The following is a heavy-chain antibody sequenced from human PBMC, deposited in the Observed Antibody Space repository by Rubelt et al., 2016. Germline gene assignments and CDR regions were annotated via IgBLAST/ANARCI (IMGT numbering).Heavy chain of an antibody. CDR1: GASISSTSYC. V-gene: IGHV4-39*07. CDR2: IYHSGST. CDR3: ARSDGVPPPDY. D-gene: IGHD2-2*01. Sequence: QMQLQESGPGLVKPTETLSLTCTVSGASISSTSYCWGWIRQSPGKGLEWIGSIYHSGSTYYNPSLKSRGTISVDTSKNQFSLKLSSVTAADTAVYYCARSDGVPPPDYWGQGTLVTVSS. J-gene: IGHJ4*02.